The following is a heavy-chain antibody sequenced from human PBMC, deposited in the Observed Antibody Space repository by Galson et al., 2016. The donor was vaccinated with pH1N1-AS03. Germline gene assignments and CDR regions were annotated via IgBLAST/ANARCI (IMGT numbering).Heavy chain of an antibody. V-gene: IGHV3-30-3*01. CDR2: VSYDGAHT. Sequence: SLRLSCAASGFTFNQYAMHWVRQAPGKGLEWVGLVSYDGAHTYYADSVKGRFTISRGNSETTLYLQMNSLGPEDTAVYYCARELWFGVDYWGPGTLVTVSS. J-gene: IGHJ4*01. D-gene: IGHD3-10*01. CDR3: ARELWFGVDY. CDR1: GFTFNQYA.